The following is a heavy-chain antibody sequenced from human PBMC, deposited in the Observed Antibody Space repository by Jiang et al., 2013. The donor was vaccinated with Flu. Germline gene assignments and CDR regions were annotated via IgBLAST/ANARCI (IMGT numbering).Heavy chain of an antibody. CDR3: AQGQRVTRYYFDY. D-gene: IGHD2-21*02. Sequence: PTQTLTLTCAFSGFSLTTLGVGVGWVRQPPGKALEWLGVIYWDDDKRYSPSLKSRLTITKDASKDQVILTMTNMDPMDTATYFCAQGQRVTRYYFDYWGQGTLVTVSS. CDR1: GFSLTTLGVG. V-gene: IGHV2-5*02. J-gene: IGHJ4*02. CDR2: IYWDDDK.